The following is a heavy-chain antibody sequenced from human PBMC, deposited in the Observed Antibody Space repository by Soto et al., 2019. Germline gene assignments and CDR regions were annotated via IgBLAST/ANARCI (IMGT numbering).Heavy chain of an antibody. CDR1: GFTFSSYS. D-gene: IGHD1-1*01. CDR3: ARDQVQLERRGAFDI. V-gene: IGHV3-48*04. J-gene: IGHJ3*02. CDR2: ISSSSSTI. Sequence: GGSLRLSCAASGFTFSSYSMNWVRQAPGKGLEWVSYISSSSSTIYYADSVKGRFTISRDNAKNSLYLQMNSLRAEDTAVYYCARDQVQLERRGAFDIWGQGTMVTVSS.